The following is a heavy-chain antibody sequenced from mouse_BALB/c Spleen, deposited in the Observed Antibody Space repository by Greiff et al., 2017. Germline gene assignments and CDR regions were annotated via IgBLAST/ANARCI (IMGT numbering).Heavy chain of an antibody. D-gene: IGHD2-5*01. CDR3: ARDSNYDMDY. CDR2: ISSGSSTN. J-gene: IGHJ2*01. V-gene: IGHV5-17*02. CDR1: GFTFSSFG. Sequence: EVQLVESGGGLVQPGGSRKLSCAASGFTFSSFGMHWVRQAPEKGLEWVAYISSGSSTNYYADTVKGRFTISRDNPKNTLFLQMTSLRSEDTAMYYCARDSNYDMDYWGQGTTLTVSS.